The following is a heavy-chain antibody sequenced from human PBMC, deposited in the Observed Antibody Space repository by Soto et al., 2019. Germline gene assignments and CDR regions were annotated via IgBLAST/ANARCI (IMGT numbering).Heavy chain of an antibody. D-gene: IGHD2-21*02. J-gene: IGHJ6*02. CDR1: GGSIRGYY. CDR3: ARDLWGYCGTDCYPLDV. Sequence: SETLSLTCTVSGGSIRGYYWSWIRQPPGKGLEWIVYMYNTGSTVYNPSFKSRVTISVDTSKNQFSLKLNSVTAADTAVYYCARDLWGYCGTDCYPLDVWGQGTTVSVS. V-gene: IGHV4-59*13. CDR2: MYNTGST.